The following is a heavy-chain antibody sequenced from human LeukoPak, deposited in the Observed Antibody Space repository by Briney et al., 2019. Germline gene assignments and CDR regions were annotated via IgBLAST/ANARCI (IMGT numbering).Heavy chain of an antibody. D-gene: IGHD3-10*01. J-gene: IGHJ5*02. CDR2: ISSSSSYT. V-gene: IGHV3-11*06. CDR1: GFTFSDYY. Sequence: GGSLRLSCAASGFTFSDYYMSWIRQGPGKGLEWVSYISSSSSYTNYADSVKGRFTISSDNAKNSLYLQMNSLRAEDTAVYYCARAKYGSGSYYNPNWFDPWGQGTLVTVSS. CDR3: ARAKYGSGSYYNPNWFDP.